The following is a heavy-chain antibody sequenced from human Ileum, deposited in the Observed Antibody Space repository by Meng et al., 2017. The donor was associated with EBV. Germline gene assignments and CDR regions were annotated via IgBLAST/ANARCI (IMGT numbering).Heavy chain of an antibody. D-gene: IGHD3-22*01. Sequence: QGQLQEAGPGLVQPSETLSLTCAVSGGSISRSDWWSWVRQPPGKGLEWIGETSHSGSTNYSPSLKSRVTISLDKSKNQLSLKLNSVTAADTAVYYCASSDYYRSDYWGQGTLVTVSS. CDR1: GGSISRSDW. V-gene: IGHV4-4*02. J-gene: IGHJ4*02. CDR3: ASSDYYRSDY. CDR2: TSHSGST.